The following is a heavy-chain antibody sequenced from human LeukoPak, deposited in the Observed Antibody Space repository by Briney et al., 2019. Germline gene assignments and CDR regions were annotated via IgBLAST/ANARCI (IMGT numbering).Heavy chain of an antibody. V-gene: IGHV4-39*07. CDR1: GGSISSSSYY. J-gene: IGHJ3*02. CDR3: ARVGGGSLTFDI. D-gene: IGHD2-15*01. CDR2: IYYSGST. Sequence: SETLSPTCTVSGGSISSSSYYWGWIRQPPGKGLEWIGSIYYSGSTYYNPSLKSRVTISVDTSKNQFSLKLSSVTAADTAVYYCARVGGGSLTFDIWGQGTMVTVSS.